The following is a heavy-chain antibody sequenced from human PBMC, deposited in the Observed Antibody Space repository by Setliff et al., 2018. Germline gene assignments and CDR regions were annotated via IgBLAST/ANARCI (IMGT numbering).Heavy chain of an antibody. D-gene: IGHD4-4*01. V-gene: IGHV4-59*01. CDR3: ARGGNDYKWGAFGI. CDR1: GGSISSYY. Sequence: PSETLSLTCTVSGGSISSYYWSWIRQPPGKGLEWIGYIYYSGSTNYNPSLKSRVTISVDTSKNQFSLKLSSVTAADTAVYYCARGGNDYKWGAFGIWGQGTMVTVSS. CDR2: IYYSGST. J-gene: IGHJ3*02.